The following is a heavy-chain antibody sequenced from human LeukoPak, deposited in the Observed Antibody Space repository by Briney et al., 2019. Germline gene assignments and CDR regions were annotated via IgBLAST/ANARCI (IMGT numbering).Heavy chain of an antibody. V-gene: IGHV3-21*01. CDR1: GFTFDDYG. D-gene: IGHD3-10*01. CDR3: ARVLGVLLWFGELLTDAFDI. CDR2: ISSSSSYI. J-gene: IGHJ3*02. Sequence: AGGSLRLSCAASGFTFDDYGMSWVRQAPGKGLEWVSSISSSSSYIYYADSVKGRFTISRDNAKNSLYLQMNSLRAEDTAVYYCARVLGVLLWFGELLTDAFDIWGQGTMVTVSS.